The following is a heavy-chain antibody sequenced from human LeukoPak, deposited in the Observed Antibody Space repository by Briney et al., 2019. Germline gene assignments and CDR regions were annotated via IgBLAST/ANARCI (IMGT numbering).Heavy chain of an antibody. CDR3: ARELAGGSGRYYYYYMDV. CDR1: GYSISSGYY. D-gene: IGHD3-10*01. CDR2: IYHSGST. V-gene: IGHV4-38-2*02. Sequence: SETLSLTCTVSGYSISSGYYWGWIRQPPGKGLEWIGSIYHSGSTNYNPSLKSRVTISVDTSKNQFSLKLNSVTAADTAVYYCARELAGGSGRYYYYYMDVWGKGTTVTVSS. J-gene: IGHJ6*03.